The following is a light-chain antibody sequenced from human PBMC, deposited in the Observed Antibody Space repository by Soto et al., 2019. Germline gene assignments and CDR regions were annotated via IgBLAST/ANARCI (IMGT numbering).Light chain of an antibody. Sequence: DIPMTQSPSSLSASVGDRVTITCRASQSISTYLNWYQQKLGKAPKLLISGASSLQGGVPSRFSGSGSGTDFTLTISSLQPEDFATYYWQQGSFTLTFGGGTKLEIK. CDR1: QSISTY. CDR2: GAS. V-gene: IGKV1-39*01. CDR3: QQGSFTLT. J-gene: IGKJ4*01.